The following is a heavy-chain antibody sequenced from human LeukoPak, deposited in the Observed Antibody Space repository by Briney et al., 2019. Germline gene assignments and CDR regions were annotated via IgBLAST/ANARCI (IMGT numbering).Heavy chain of an antibody. CDR3: ASSAAFPSDAFDI. Sequence: GGSLRLSCSASGFTFSSYAMSWVRQAPGKGLEWVSAISGSGGSTYYADSVKGRFTISRDNSKNTLYLQMNSLRAEDTAVYYCASSAAFPSDAFDIWGQGTMVTVSS. V-gene: IGHV3-23*01. CDR2: ISGSGGST. CDR1: GFTFSSYA. J-gene: IGHJ3*02. D-gene: IGHD6-13*01.